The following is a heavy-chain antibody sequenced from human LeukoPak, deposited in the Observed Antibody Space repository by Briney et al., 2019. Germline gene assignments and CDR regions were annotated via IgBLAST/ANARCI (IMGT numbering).Heavy chain of an antibody. J-gene: IGHJ4*02. CDR1: GGTFSSYA. CDR2: IIPIFGTA. CDR3: ARDRDDYGDYLDYFDY. Sequence: SVKVSCKASGGTFSSYAISWVRQAPGQGLEWMGRIIPIFGTANYAQKFQGRVTITTGEFTSTAYMELSSLRSEDTAVYYCARDRDDYGDYLDYFDYWGQGTLVTVSS. D-gene: IGHD4-17*01. V-gene: IGHV1-69*05.